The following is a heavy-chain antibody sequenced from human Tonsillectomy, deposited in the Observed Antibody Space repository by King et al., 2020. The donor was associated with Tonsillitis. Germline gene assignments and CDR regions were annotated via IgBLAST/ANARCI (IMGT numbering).Heavy chain of an antibody. CDR3: ARCSEVVIIFRPANWFDP. CDR2: IYYSGST. J-gene: IGHJ5*02. CDR1: GGSISSSSYY. D-gene: IGHD3-22*01. V-gene: IGHV4-39*07. Sequence: QLQESGPGLVKPSETLSLTCTVSGGSISSSSYYWGWIRQPPGKGLEWIGSIYYSGSTYYNPSLKSRVTISVDTSKNQFSLKLSPVTAADTAVYYCARCSEVVIIFRPANWFDPWGQGTLVTVSS.